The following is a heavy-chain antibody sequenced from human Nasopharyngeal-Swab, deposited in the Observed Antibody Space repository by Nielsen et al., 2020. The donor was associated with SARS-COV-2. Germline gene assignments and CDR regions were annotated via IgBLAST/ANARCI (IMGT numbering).Heavy chain of an antibody. CDR2: INTNTGNP. CDR3: AVHVAGDRPPFDP. CDR1: GYTFTSYA. D-gene: IGHD6-19*01. Sequence: ASVKVSCKASGYTFTSYAMNWVRQAPGQGLEWMGWINTNTGNPTYAQGFTGRFVFSLDTSVSTAYLQLSSLKAEDTAVYYCAVHVAGDRPPFDPWSQVTLVTVSS. V-gene: IGHV7-4-1*02. J-gene: IGHJ5*02.